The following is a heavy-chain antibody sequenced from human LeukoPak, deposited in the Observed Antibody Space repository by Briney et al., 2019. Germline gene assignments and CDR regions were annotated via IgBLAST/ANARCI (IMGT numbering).Heavy chain of an antibody. CDR3: ARDRSSRYSSSWSLDY. CDR2: IIPIFGTA. CDR1: GGTFSSYA. D-gene: IGHD6-13*01. J-gene: IGHJ4*02. V-gene: IGHV1-69*13. Sequence: SEKVSCKASGGTFSSYAISWVRQAPGQGLEWMGGIIPIFGTANYAQKFQGRVTITADESTSTAYMELSSLRSEDTAVYYCARDRSSRYSSSWSLDYWGQGTLVTVSS.